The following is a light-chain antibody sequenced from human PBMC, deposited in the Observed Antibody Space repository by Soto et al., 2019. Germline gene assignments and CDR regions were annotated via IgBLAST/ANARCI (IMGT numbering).Light chain of an antibody. J-gene: IGKJ5*01. CDR2: SAS. Sequence: DIQMTQSPSSLSASVGDRVTITCRASQDISVYLAWYQQKPRKVPKLLIYSASTLQSGVPSRLSGSGSGTYFTITISCLHPEDFATYYCQKFNTDPLTFGQGTRLEI. CDR3: QKFNTDPLT. CDR1: QDISVY. V-gene: IGKV1-27*01.